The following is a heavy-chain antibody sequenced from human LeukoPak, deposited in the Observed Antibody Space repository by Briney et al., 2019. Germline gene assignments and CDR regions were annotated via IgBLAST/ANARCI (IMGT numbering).Heavy chain of an antibody. D-gene: IGHD5-18*01. CDR1: GGSFSGYY. V-gene: IGHV4-34*01. J-gene: IGHJ4*02. CDR3: ARAISGYSYGYPISGYFDY. CDR2: INHSGST. Sequence: SETLSLTCAVYGGSFSGYYWSWIRQPPGKGLEWIGEINHSGSTNYNPSLKSRVTISVDTSKNQFSLKLSSVTAADTAVYYCARAISGYSYGYPISGYFDYWGQGTLVTVSS.